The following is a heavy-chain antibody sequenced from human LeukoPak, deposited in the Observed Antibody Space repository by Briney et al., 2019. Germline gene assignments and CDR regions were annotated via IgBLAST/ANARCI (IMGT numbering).Heavy chain of an antibody. CDR3: AKGKRGYSYGFDP. CDR2: IRYDGSNK. Sequence: GGSLRLSCAASGFTFSSYGMHWVRQAPGKGLEWVAFIRYDGSNKYYADSVKGRFTISRDNSKNTLYLQMNSLRVEDTAVYYCAKGKRGYSYGFDPWGQGTLVAVSS. J-gene: IGHJ5*02. V-gene: IGHV3-30*02. D-gene: IGHD5-18*01. CDR1: GFTFSSYG.